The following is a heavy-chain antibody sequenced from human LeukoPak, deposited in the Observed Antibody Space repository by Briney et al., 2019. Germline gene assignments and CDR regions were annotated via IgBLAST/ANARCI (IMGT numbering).Heavy chain of an antibody. D-gene: IGHD3-16*02. V-gene: IGHV1-2*02. CDR3: ARGSITFGGVIANEY. CDR2: INPNSGGT. CDR1: GYTFTGYY. J-gene: IGHJ4*02. Sequence: ASVKVSCKASGYTFTGYYMHWVRQAPGQGLEWMGWINPNSGGTNYAQKFQGRVTMTRDTSISTAYMELSRLRSDDTAVYYCARGSITFGGVIANEYWGQGTLVTVSS.